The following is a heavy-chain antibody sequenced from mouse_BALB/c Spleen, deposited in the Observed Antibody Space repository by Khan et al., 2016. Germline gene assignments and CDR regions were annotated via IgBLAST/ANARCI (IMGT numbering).Heavy chain of an antibody. V-gene: IGHV1S137*01. Sequence: QVQLQQSGAELVRPGVSVKISCKGSGYTFTDYAMHWVKQSHAKSLEWIGVISTYYGDTSYNQKFEGKATMTVDKSSSTAYMELARLTSEDSAIYCCAREELNSDYAMDYWGQGTSVTVSS. CDR1: GYTFTDYA. J-gene: IGHJ4*01. CDR3: AREELNSDYAMDY. D-gene: IGHD1-3*01. CDR2: ISTYYGDT.